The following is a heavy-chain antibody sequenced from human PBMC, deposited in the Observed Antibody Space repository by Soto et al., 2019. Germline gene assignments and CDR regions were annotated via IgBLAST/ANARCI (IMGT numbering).Heavy chain of an antibody. CDR3: ARVYCGGDCYTES. D-gene: IGHD2-21*02. CDR1: GGSVNSPTSF. V-gene: IGHV4-61*03. Sequence: SETLSLTCSVFGGSVNSPTSFRILIRQPPGKGLEWIGYIYYTGTTVYNPSLASRITISLDTAKNHFSLKLTSVTAADTAVYYCARVYCGGDCYTESWGQGTLVTVSS. CDR2: IYYTGTT. J-gene: IGHJ5*02.